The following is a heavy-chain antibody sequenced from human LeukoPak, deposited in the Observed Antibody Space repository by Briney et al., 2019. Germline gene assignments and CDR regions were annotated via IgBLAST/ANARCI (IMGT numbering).Heavy chain of an antibody. D-gene: IGHD5-12*01. Sequence: ASVKVSCKASGYTFTDYYMHWVRQPPGRGLEWMGWIHPISGSTNYAQKFQGRVTMTRDTSISTAYMELSSLRSDDTAVLYCARLRGGYEPFDYWGQGTLVTVSS. CDR1: GYTFTDYY. J-gene: IGHJ4*02. V-gene: IGHV1-2*02. CDR2: IHPISGST. CDR3: ARLRGGYEPFDY.